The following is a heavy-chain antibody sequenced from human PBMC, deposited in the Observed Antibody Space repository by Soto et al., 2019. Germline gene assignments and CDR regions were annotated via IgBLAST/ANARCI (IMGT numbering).Heavy chain of an antibody. CDR3: ARGIATGQLDP. CDR1: GGTFSSYA. J-gene: IGHJ5*02. D-gene: IGHD2-15*01. CDR2: IIPIFGTA. Sequence: SVKVSCKASGGTFSSYAISWVRQAPGQGLEWMGGIIPIFGTANYAQKFQDRVIITRDTSASTAYMDLSSLRSEDTAVYYCARGIATGQLDPWGQGTLVTVSS. V-gene: IGHV1-69*05.